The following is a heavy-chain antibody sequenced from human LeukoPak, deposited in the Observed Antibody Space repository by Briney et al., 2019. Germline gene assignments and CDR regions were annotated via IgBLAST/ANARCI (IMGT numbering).Heavy chain of an antibody. CDR1: GGTFSSYA. J-gene: IGHJ6*02. Sequence: KVSCKASGGTFSSYAISWVRQAPGQGLERMGRIIPILGIANYAQKFQGRVTITADKSTSTAYMELSSLRSEDTAVYYCAREQGYCSSTSCPYYYYGMDVWGQGTTVTVSS. CDR2: IIPILGIA. V-gene: IGHV1-69*04. CDR3: AREQGYCSSTSCPYYYYGMDV. D-gene: IGHD2-2*01.